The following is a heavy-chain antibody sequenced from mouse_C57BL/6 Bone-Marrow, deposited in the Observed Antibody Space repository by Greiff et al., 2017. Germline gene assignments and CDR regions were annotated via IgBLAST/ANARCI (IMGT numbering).Heavy chain of an antibody. CDR2: IYPRDGST. V-gene: IGHV1-78*01. D-gene: IGHD2-5*01. Sequence: QVQLQQSDAELVKPGASVKISCKVSGYTFTDHTIHWMKQRPEQGLEWIGYIYPRDGSTKYNEKFKGQATLTGDKSSSTAYMQLIRLTSEDSAVYFCARSAAYYSNCVAMDYWGQGTSVTVSS. J-gene: IGHJ4*01. CDR1: GYTFTDHT. CDR3: ARSAAYYSNCVAMDY.